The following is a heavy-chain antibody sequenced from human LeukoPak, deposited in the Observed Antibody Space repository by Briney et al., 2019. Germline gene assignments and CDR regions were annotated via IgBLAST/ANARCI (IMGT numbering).Heavy chain of an antibody. D-gene: IGHD6-19*01. CDR3: ARDYSSGWFGKGAY. V-gene: IGHV3-21*06. J-gene: IGHJ4*02. Sequence: PVGSLRLSCSGSGFTFRSYTMTWVRKAPGKGLEWVSSIDGDGTLKYYADSLKGRFTISRDNANNSVYLQMNSLTADDSGLYFCARDYSSGWFGKGAYWGQGTRVLVSS. CDR1: GFTFRSYT. CDR2: IDGDGTLK.